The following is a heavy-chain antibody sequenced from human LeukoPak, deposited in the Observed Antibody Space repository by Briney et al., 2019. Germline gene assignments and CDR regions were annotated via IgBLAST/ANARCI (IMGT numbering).Heavy chain of an antibody. V-gene: IGHV1-3*01. CDR1: GYTFTSYA. Sequence: GASVKVSCKASGYTFTSYAMHWVRQAPGQRLEWMGWINAGNGNTKYSQKFQGRVTITRDTSASTAYMELSSLRSEDTAVYYCARDWYYDILTGYLVPFDYWGQGTLVTVSS. CDR2: INAGNGNT. D-gene: IGHD3-9*01. CDR3: ARDWYYDILTGYLVPFDY. J-gene: IGHJ4*02.